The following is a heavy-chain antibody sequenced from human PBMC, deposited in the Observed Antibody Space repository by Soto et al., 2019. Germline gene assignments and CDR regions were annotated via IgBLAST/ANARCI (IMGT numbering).Heavy chain of an antibody. CDR2: IHRVENSKYSDST. D-gene: IGHD6-19*01. CDR3: ARDGSGPFDY. CDR1: GFTVRTND. Sequence: EVQLVESGGGLIQAGGSLRLSCAASGFTVRTNDMSWVRQAPGKGLEWIALIHRVENSKYSDSTYYADSVRDRFTNSRENSKNTVDLKMTDPSAEDTAMYYCARDGSGPFDYWGQGSLVTVSS. V-gene: IGHV3-66*01. J-gene: IGHJ4*02.